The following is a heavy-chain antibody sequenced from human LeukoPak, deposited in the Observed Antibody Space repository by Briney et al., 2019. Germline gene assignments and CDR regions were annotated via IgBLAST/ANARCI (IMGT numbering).Heavy chain of an antibody. CDR2: VSGNIGNT. CDR1: GYTFTTYG. CDR3: ARDFYHSGTNWYDVFDV. Sequence: ASVKVSCKASGYTFTTYGISWVRQAPGQGLERMGWVSGNIGNTNYAQKLQGRVTMTTDTSTNTAYMELRSLRSDDTAVYYCARDFYHSGTNWYDVFDVWGQGTMVTVSS. J-gene: IGHJ3*01. D-gene: IGHD1-1*01. V-gene: IGHV1-18*01.